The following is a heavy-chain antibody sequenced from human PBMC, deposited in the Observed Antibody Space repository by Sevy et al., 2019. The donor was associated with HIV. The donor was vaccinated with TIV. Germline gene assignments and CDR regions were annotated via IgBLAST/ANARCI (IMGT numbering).Heavy chain of an antibody. V-gene: IGHV3-15*01. Sequence: GGSLRLSCAAPGFTFSNAWMSWVRQAPGKGLEWVGRIKSKTDGGTTDYAAPVKGRFTISRDDSKNTLYLQMNSLKTEDTAVYYCTGLEGGSSWSYFDYWGQGTLVTVSS. CDR2: IKSKTDGGTT. CDR3: TGLEGGSSWSYFDY. D-gene: IGHD6-13*01. CDR1: GFTFSNAW. J-gene: IGHJ4*02.